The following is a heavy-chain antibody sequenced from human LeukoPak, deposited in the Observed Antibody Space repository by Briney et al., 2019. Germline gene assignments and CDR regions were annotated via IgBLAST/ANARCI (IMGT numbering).Heavy chain of an antibody. D-gene: IGHD2-15*01. Sequence: PGGSLRLSCAASGFTFSSYAMSWVRQAPGKGLEWVSAISGSGGSTYYADSVKGRFTISRDNSKNTLYLQMNSLRAEDTAVYYCAKARAGYCSGGSRRSYIPAFDYWGQGTLVTVSS. CDR2: ISGSGGST. V-gene: IGHV3-23*01. J-gene: IGHJ4*02. CDR1: GFTFSSYA. CDR3: AKARAGYCSGGSRRSYIPAFDY.